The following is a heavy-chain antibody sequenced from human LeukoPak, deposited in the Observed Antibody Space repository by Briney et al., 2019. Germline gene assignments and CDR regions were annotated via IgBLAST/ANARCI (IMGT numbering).Heavy chain of an antibody. V-gene: IGHV4-39*01. D-gene: IGHD2-2*01. Sequence: SETLSLTCTVSGGSISSSSYYWGWIRQPPGKGLEWIGSIYYSGSTYYNPSLKSRVTISVDTSKNQFSLKLSSVTAADTAVYYCASPGPDIVVVPAMSNWYFDLWGRGTLVTVSS. J-gene: IGHJ2*01. CDR1: GGSISSSSYY. CDR2: IYYSGST. CDR3: ASPGPDIVVVPAMSNWYFDL.